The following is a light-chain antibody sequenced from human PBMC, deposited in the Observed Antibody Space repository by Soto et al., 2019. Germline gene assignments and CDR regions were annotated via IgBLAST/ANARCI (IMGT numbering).Light chain of an antibody. J-gene: IGKJ1*01. CDR1: QSVRSSY. CDR2: GAS. Sequence: ETVLTQSPGTLSLTPGERVTLSCRASQSVRSSYLAWYQQKPGQAPRLLIYGASGRATGIPDRFSGSGSGTDSPPTISRLEPEDFAVYYCQQYGTPPQTFGQGTKVEIK. V-gene: IGKV3-20*01. CDR3: QQYGTPPQT.